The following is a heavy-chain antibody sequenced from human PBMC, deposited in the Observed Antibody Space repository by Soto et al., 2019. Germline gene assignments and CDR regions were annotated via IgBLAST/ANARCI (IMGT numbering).Heavy chain of an antibody. Sequence: EVQLLESGGGLVQPGGSLRLSCAASGFTFSSYAMSWVRQAPGKGLEWVSAISGSGGSTYYADSVKGRFTISRDNSKNTLYLQMNSLRAEDTAVYYGAKDRVRGYSYGRGFDYWGQGTLVTVS. CDR3: AKDRVRGYSYGRGFDY. CDR2: ISGSGGST. J-gene: IGHJ4*02. D-gene: IGHD5-18*01. CDR1: GFTFSSYA. V-gene: IGHV3-23*01.